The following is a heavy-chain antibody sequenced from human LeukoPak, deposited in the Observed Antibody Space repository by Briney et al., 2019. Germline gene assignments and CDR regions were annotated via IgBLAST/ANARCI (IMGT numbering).Heavy chain of an antibody. CDR1: GGSFSGYY. D-gene: IGHD1-26*01. V-gene: IGHV4-34*01. CDR2: INHSGST. J-gene: IGHJ5*02. Sequence: PSETLSLTCAVYGGSFSGYYWSWIRQPPGKGLEWIGEINHSGSTNYNPSLKSRVTISVDTSKNQFSLKLSSVTAADTAVYYCARDEVGAKSPWGQGTLVTVSS. CDR3: ARDEVGAKSP.